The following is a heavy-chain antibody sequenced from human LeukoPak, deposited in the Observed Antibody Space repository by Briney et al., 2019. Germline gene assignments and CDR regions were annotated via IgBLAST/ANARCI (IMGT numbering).Heavy chain of an antibody. Sequence: GESLQIYSKGSGDSITSYWISGGRQKPGKGLEWMGIIYPSDSDTRYSPSFEGQVTISADKSISTAYLQWSSLKASDNAMYYCARHRGVRTGAVYWGQGTLVTV. D-gene: IGHD3/OR15-3a*01. V-gene: IGHV5-51*01. CDR2: IYPSDSDT. CDR1: GDSITSYW. CDR3: ARHRGVRTGAVY. J-gene: IGHJ4*02.